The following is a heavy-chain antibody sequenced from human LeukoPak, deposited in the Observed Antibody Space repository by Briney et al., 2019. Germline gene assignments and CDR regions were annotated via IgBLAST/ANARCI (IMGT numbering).Heavy chain of an antibody. V-gene: IGHV5-10-1*01. Sequence: GESLKISCKGSGYSFTSYWISWVRQMPGKGLEWMGNIDPSDSYTNYSPSFQGHVTISADKSISTAYLQWSSLKASDTAMYYCARLRWAAGDGYYFDYWGQGPPVTVSS. J-gene: IGHJ4*02. D-gene: IGHD6-13*01. CDR2: IDPSDSYT. CDR3: ARLRWAAGDGYYFDY. CDR1: GYSFTSYW.